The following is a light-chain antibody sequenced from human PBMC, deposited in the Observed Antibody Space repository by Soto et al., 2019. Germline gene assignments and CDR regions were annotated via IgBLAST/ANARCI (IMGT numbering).Light chain of an antibody. J-gene: IGKJ4*01. V-gene: IGKV3D-15*01. Sequence: EIVMTQSPATLSVSPGDRATLSCRASQSVDNDLAWYQQKPGQPPRLLIYDASTRATGIPARFSGSQSGTEFTPTISSLLSEDFAVYSCQQYNNWPLTFGGGTKVEIK. CDR1: QSVDND. CDR3: QQYNNWPLT. CDR2: DAS.